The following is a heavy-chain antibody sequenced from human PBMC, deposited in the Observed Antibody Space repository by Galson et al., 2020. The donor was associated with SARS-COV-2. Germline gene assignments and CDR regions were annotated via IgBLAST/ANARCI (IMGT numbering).Heavy chain of an antibody. D-gene: IGHD6-19*01. CDR3: AKDLLDGSGWYEGGGFDY. J-gene: IGHJ4*02. CDR1: GFTFSSYA. Sequence: GGSLRLSCAASGFTFSSYAMSWVRQAPGKGLEWVSAISGSGGSTYYADSVKGRFTISRDNSKNTLYLQMNSLRAEDTAVYYCAKDLLDGSGWYEGGGFDYWGQGTLVTVSS. V-gene: IGHV3-23*01. CDR2: ISGSGGST.